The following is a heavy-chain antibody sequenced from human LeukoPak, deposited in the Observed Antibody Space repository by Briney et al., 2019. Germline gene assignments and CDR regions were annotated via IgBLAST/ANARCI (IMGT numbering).Heavy chain of an antibody. CDR2: LHADGNEK. CDR3: ARGGYSFDY. D-gene: IGHD5-12*01. V-gene: IGHV3-7*01. Sequence: PGGSLRLSCAAYGFSLSGYWMSWVRQAPGKGLEWVARLHADGNEKYFVHSVKGRFTVSRDNAKNSLYLQMHSLRGEDTAVYYCARGGYSFDYLGQGTLVTVSS. J-gene: IGHJ4*02. CDR1: GFSLSGYW.